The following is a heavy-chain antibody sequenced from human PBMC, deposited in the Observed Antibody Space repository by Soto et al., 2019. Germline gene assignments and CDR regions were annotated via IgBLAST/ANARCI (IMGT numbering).Heavy chain of an antibody. CDR3: AKWNGYVDH. CDR1: GFSFSTYG. CDR2: VSGGSGTT. Sequence: EVQLLESGGGLVQPGGSLRLSCAVSGFSFSTYGVTWVRQAPGKGLEWVSGVSGGSGTTHYADSVKGRFTITGDTSKNTLYLQKNSLRVEDTSVYYCAKWNGYVDHWGQGTLVTVSS. D-gene: IGHD1-1*01. J-gene: IGHJ4*02. V-gene: IGHV3-23*01.